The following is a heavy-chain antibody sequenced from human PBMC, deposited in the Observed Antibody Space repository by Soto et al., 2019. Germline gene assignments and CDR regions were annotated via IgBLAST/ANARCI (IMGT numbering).Heavy chain of an antibody. D-gene: IGHD3-10*01. CDR2: ISAGGSI. V-gene: IGHV3-53*01. Sequence: PGGSLRLSCAASGFSVSSNYMSWVRQAPGRGLEWVSLISAGGSIYYADSVKGRFTISRDSFKNTLSLQMNSLSAEDTAVYYCARSLPTITYYGEYYFDSWGQGTLVTVSS. CDR1: GFSVSSNY. J-gene: IGHJ4*02. CDR3: ARSLPTITYYGEYYFDS.